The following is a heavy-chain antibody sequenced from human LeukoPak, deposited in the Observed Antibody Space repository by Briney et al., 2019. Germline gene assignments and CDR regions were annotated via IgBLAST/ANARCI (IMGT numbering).Heavy chain of an antibody. Sequence: ASVKVSCKASGYTFTGYYMHWARQAPGQGLEWMGWINPNSGGTNYAQKFQGRVTMTRDTSISTAYMELSRLRSDDTAVYYCARGPAGGAARWFDPWGQGTLVTVSS. CDR2: INPNSGGT. J-gene: IGHJ5*02. D-gene: IGHD3-16*01. CDR3: ARGPAGGAARWFDP. CDR1: GYTFTGYY. V-gene: IGHV1-2*02.